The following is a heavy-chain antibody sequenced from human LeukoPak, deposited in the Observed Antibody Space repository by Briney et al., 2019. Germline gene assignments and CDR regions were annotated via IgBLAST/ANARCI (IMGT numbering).Heavy chain of an antibody. V-gene: IGHV3-30*04. CDR2: ISYDGTNK. CDR3: ARGTKQLLNYYYYYMDV. J-gene: IGHJ6*03. D-gene: IGHD6-13*01. Sequence: GGSLRLSCAASGFTFSSYAMHWVRQAPGKGLEWVAVISYDGTNKYYADSVKGRFTISRDSSKNTLYLQMNSLRGEDTAVYYCARGTKQLLNYYYYYMDVWGKGTTVTVSS. CDR1: GFTFSSYA.